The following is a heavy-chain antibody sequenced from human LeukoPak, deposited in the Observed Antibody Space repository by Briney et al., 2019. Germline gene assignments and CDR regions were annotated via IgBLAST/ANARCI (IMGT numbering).Heavy chain of an antibody. CDR3: ARRYSSSCWLDP. Sequence: SETLSLTCAVSGGSTSSGGYSWSWIRQPPGKGLEWIGYIYHSGSTYYNPSLKSRVTISVGRSKNQFSLKLSSVTAADTAVYYCARRYSSSCWLDPWGQGTLVTVSS. CDR2: IYHSGST. CDR1: GGSTSSGGYS. V-gene: IGHV4-30-2*01. J-gene: IGHJ5*02. D-gene: IGHD6-13*01.